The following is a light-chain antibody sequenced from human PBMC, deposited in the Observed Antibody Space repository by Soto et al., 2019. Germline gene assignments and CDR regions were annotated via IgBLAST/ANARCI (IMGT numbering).Light chain of an antibody. J-gene: IGKJ1*01. V-gene: IGKV4-1*01. CDR1: QCVLYSSNNKNY. CDR2: WAS. Sequence: DIVMTQSPDSLAVSLGERATINCKSSQCVLYSSNNKNYLAWYQQKPGQSPKLLIYWASTRESGVPDRFSGSGSGTDFTLTISSLQAEDVAVYYCQQYYRTPPTFGQGTKV. CDR3: QQYYRTPPT.